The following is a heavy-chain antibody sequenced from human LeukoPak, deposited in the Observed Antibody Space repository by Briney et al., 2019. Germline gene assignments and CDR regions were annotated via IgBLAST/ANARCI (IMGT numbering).Heavy chain of an antibody. J-gene: IGHJ4*02. V-gene: IGHV1-46*01. CDR3: ARNTYGDFYFDY. CDR1: GYTFSIYN. CDR2: INPGGGT. Sequence: ASVKVSCKASGYTFSIYNMHWVRQAPGQGLEWMGIINPGGGTSYAQKLQGRITMTRDTSTSTAYMELRSLRSDDTAVYYCARNTYGDFYFDYWGQGTLVTVSS. D-gene: IGHD4-17*01.